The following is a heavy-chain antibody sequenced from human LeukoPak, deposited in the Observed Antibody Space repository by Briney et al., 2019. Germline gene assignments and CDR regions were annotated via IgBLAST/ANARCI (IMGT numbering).Heavy chain of an antibody. CDR3: ARGVAGFDY. J-gene: IGHJ4*02. V-gene: IGHV4-59*01. CDR1: GGSISSYY. D-gene: IGHD6-19*01. CDR2: IYYSGNT. Sequence: SGTLSLTCTVSGGSISSYYWSWIRQPPGKGLEWIGYIYYSGNTNYNPSLKSRVTISVDTSKDQFSLKLSSVTAADSAVYYCARGVAGFDYWGQGTLVTVSS.